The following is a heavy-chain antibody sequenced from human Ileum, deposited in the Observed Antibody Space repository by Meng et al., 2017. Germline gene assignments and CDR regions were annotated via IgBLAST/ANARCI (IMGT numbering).Heavy chain of an antibody. Sequence: HVQLQDSCPGLVKPSVPPSLTLSVSGASVSANSNWSWVRQPPGKGLAWIGKIDQSGNSYYSPSLKSRVTMSIDKSKNQFSLRLTSVTAADTAVYYCARHGGYYQDFWGQGTLVTVSS. CDR2: IDQSGNS. CDR1: GASVSANSN. J-gene: IGHJ4*02. CDR3: ARHGGYYQDF. D-gene: IGHD4/OR15-4a*01. V-gene: IGHV4-4*02.